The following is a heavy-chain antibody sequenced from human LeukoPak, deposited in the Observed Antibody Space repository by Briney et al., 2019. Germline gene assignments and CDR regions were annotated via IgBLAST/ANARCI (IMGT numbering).Heavy chain of an antibody. V-gene: IGHV4-38-2*01. CDR1: GYSISSGYY. Sequence: PSETLSLTCAVSGYSISSGYYWGWIRQPPGKGREWIGSIYHSGSTYYNPSLKSRVTISVDTSKNQFSLKLSSVTAADTAVYYCARGLGKVVVVPAAMMDVWGKGTTVTVSS. CDR2: IYHSGST. CDR3: ARGLGKVVVVPAAMMDV. J-gene: IGHJ6*04. D-gene: IGHD2-2*01.